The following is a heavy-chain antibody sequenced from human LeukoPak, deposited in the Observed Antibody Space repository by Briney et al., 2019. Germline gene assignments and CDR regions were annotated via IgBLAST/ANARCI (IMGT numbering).Heavy chain of an antibody. Sequence: SETLSLTCTVSGASVSSGSYYWSWIRQPPGKGLEWIGYTYYSGSTNSNPSLKSRVTISVDTSKNQFSLKLNSVTAADTAVYYCARETGDGTFWGQGTLVTVSS. CDR1: GASVSSGSYY. J-gene: IGHJ4*02. CDR2: TYYSGST. CDR3: ARETGDGTF. D-gene: IGHD7-27*01. V-gene: IGHV4-61*01.